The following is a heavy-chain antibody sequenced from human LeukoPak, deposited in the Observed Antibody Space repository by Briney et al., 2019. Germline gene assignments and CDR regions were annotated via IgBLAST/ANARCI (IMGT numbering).Heavy chain of an antibody. Sequence: GGSLRLSCAASGLTVSSNCMSWVRQAPGKGLEWVSGISGSGGSGGRTYYADSVKGRFTISRDNAKNSLYLQMNSLRAEDTAVYYCARGYSGYDWYSYYYYYMDVWGKGTTVTVSS. V-gene: IGHV3-21*01. CDR1: GLTVSSNC. D-gene: IGHD5-12*01. CDR2: ISGSGGSGGRT. J-gene: IGHJ6*03. CDR3: ARGYSGYDWYSYYYYYMDV.